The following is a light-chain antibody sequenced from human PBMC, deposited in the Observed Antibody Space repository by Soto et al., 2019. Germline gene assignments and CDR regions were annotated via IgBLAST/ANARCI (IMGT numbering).Light chain of an antibody. CDR3: QQYGRSPEIT. V-gene: IGKV3-20*01. CDR1: QSVSSSY. CDR2: GAS. Sequence: EIVLTQSPGTLSLSPGERATLSCRASQSVSSSYLAWYQQKPGQAPRLLIYGASSSATGIPDRFSGSGSGTDFTLTISSLEPEDVAVYYCQQYGRSPEITFGPGTKVDIK. J-gene: IGKJ3*01.